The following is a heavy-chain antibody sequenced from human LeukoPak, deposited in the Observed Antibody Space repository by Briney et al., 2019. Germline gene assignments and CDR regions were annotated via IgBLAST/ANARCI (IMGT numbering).Heavy chain of an antibody. D-gene: IGHD3-22*01. CDR2: MYPADSDT. J-gene: IGHJ4*02. Sequence: GESLKISCRGSGYSFSNYWIGWVRQMSGRGLEWMGIMYPADSDTRYSPSFQGQVPISADKSINTAYLQWNSLTASDTAMYYCARLGKYYYESDGLTSGFDYWGQGTLVTVSS. CDR1: GYSFSNYW. CDR3: ARLGKYYYESDGLTSGFDY. V-gene: IGHV5-51*01.